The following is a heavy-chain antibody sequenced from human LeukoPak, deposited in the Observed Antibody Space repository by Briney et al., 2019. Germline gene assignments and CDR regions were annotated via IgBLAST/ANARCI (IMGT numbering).Heavy chain of an antibody. V-gene: IGHV1-69*13. CDR1: GGTFSSYA. D-gene: IGHD3-9*01. CDR3: ARDPPYYDILTGYSTNWFDP. CDR2: IIPIFGTA. J-gene: IGHJ5*02. Sequence: SVKVSCKASGGTFSSYAISWVRQAPGQGLEWMGGIIPIFGTANYAQKFQGRVTITADESTSTAYMELSSLRSEDTAVYYCARDPPYYDILTGYSTNWFDPWGQGTLVTVPS.